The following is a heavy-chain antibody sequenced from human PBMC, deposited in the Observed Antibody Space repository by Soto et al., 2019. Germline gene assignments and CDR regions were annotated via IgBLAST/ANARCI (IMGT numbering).Heavy chain of an antibody. D-gene: IGHD3-22*01. CDR3: STRAYDTNGYYRFDP. CDR1: SQDITGHS. V-gene: IGHV4-34*04. CDR2: MTHSGRV. J-gene: IGHJ5*01. Sequence: SETLSLTCTLCSQDITGHSWHRVPQSPGRGLECIGTMTHSGRVKNRPSLQRRATISLDTPKNQFSLPLSAVNAAETAMYYCSTRAYDTNGYYRFDPWGQGTMVTVHS.